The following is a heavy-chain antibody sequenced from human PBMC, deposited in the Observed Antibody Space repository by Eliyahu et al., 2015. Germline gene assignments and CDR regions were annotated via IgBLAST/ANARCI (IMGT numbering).Heavy chain of an antibody. J-gene: IGHJ4*02. CDR1: XFTFSSYT. D-gene: IGHD1-20*01. Sequence: EVQLVESGGGLVKPGGSLRLSCXASXFTFSSYTMXWVRQAPGKGLEWVSSITRDSNYIYYADSVKGRFTISRDDAKNSLFLQMNSLRADDTAVYYCAREMGGVTGATWYWGQGTLVTVSS. CDR2: ITRDSNYI. V-gene: IGHV3-21*06. CDR3: AREMGGVTGATWY.